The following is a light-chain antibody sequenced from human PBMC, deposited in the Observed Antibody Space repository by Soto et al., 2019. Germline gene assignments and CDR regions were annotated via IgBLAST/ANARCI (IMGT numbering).Light chain of an antibody. J-gene: IGKJ4*01. CDR2: DAS. CDR1: QSVNTY. CDR3: QQRSNWPPLT. V-gene: IGKV3-11*01. Sequence: EIVLTQSPVTLSLSPGERATLSCRASQSVNTYLAWYQLKPGRAPRLLIYDASSRATGIPARFSGSGSGTDFTLTISSLEPEDFAVYYCQQRSNWPPLTFGGGTKVEIK.